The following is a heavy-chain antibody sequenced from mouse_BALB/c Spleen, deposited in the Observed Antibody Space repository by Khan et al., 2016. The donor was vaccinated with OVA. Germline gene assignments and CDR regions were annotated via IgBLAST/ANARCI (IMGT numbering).Heavy chain of an antibody. D-gene: IGHD1-2*01. CDR3: ARPPFTTAWYFDV. V-gene: IGHV5-9-3*01. Sequence: EVELVESGGGLVKPGGSLKLSCAASGFTFSSYAMSWVRQTPEKRLEWVATISSGGSYTYYPDSVKGRFTITRDNAKNTLYLQLSSLRSEDTAMDYCARPPFTTAWYFDVWGAGTTVTVSS. CDR1: GFTFSSYA. J-gene: IGHJ1*01. CDR2: ISSGGSYT.